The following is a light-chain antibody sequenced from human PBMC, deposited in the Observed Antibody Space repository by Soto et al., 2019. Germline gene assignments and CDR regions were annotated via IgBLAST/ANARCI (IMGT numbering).Light chain of an antibody. CDR2: DAS. CDR3: QLYCSSPPGIT. CDR1: ETISSSY. V-gene: IGKV3-20*01. J-gene: IGKJ5*01. Sequence: EIVLTQSPGTLSLSTGARATLSCRASETISSSYLAWYQHKRGQAPRLVIYDASTRATGIPDRFSGSGSGTDFTLTISRVEPEDLAVYFCQLYCSSPPGITFGQGTRLEIK.